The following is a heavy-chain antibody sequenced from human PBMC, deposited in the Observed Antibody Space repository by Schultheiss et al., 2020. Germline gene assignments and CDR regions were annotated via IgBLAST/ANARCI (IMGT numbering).Heavy chain of an antibody. CDR3: ARQSDRYYYGSGSGVNWFDP. D-gene: IGHD3-10*01. V-gene: IGHV4-59*08. CDR1: GGSISSYY. CDR2: IYYSGST. Sequence: GSLRLSCTVSGGSISSYYWSWIRQPPGKGLEWIGYIYYSGSTNYNPSLKSRVTISVDTSKNQFSLKLSSVTAADTAVYYCARQSDRYYYGSGSGVNWFDPWGQGTLVTVSS. J-gene: IGHJ5*02.